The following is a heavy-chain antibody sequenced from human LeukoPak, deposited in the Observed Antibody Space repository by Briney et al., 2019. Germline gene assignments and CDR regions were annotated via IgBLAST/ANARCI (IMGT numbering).Heavy chain of an antibody. CDR3: ARDPVSYGYWFDP. V-gene: IGHV3-23*01. CDR2: ISGSGGST. J-gene: IGHJ5*02. Sequence: GGSLRLSCAASGFTFSSYAMSWVRQAPGRGLEWVSAISGSGGSTYYADSVKGRFTISRDNSKNTLYLQMNSLRAEDTAVYYCARDPVSYGYWFDPWGQGTLVTVSS. CDR1: GFTFSSYA. D-gene: IGHD5-18*01.